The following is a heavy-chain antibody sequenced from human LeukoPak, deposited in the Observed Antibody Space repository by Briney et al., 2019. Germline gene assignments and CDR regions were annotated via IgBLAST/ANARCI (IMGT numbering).Heavy chain of an antibody. J-gene: IGHJ4*02. V-gene: IGHV1-69*04. D-gene: IGHD5-18*01. CDR3: ARGPDTAMVLDY. CDR1: GYTFSRYA. CDR2: IIPILGIA. Sequence: SAKVSCKASGYTFSRYAISWVRPAPGQGLEWMGRIIPILGIANYAQKFQGRVTITADKSTSTAYMERSSLRSEDTAVYYCARGPDTAMVLDYWGQGTLVTVSS.